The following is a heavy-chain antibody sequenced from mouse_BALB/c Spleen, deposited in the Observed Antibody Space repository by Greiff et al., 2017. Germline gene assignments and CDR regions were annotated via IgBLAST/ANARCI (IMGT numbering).Heavy chain of an antibody. CDR2: ISNGGGSP. J-gene: IGHJ4*01. D-gene: IGHD4-1*02. CDR3: ARQLTLNWDVGAMDY. V-gene: IGHV5-12-2*01. CDR1: GFTFSSYT. Sequence: EVQLVESGGGLVQPGGSLKLSCAASGFTFSSYTMSWVRQTPEKRLEWVAYISNGGGSPYYPDTVKGRFTISRDNAKNTLYLQMSSLKAEDTAMYYCARQLTLNWDVGAMDYWGQGTSGTVSS.